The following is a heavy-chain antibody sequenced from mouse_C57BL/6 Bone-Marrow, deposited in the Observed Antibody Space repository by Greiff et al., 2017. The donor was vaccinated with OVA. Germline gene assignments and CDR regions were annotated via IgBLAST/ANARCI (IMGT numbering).Heavy chain of an antibody. V-gene: IGHV1-15*01. CDR1: GYTFTDYE. J-gene: IGHJ2*01. Sequence: VQLQQSGAELVRPGASVTLSCTASGYTFTDYEMHWVKQTPVHGLEWIGAIDPETGGTAYTQKFKGKAILTADTSSSTAYMGLRSLTSEDSAVYYCTRLCECPYFDYWGQGTTLTVSS. CDR2: IDPETGGT. CDR3: TRLCECPYFDY. D-gene: IGHD6-1*01.